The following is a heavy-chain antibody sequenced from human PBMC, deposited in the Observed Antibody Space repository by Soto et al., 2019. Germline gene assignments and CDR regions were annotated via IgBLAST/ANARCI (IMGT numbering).Heavy chain of an antibody. J-gene: IGHJ4*02. CDR2: TYYRSKWYN. CDR3: AGARSTWGSTWYFDY. V-gene: IGHV6-1*01. D-gene: IGHD6-13*01. CDR1: GGSVSSNRGA. Sequence: PSPTLSRTCAISGGSVSSNRGAWNWIRQYPSRGLEWLGRTYYRSKWYNDYAVSVKSRITINPDTSKNQFSLQLNSVTPEDTAVYYCAGARSTWGSTWYFDYWAQGTLVTVSS.